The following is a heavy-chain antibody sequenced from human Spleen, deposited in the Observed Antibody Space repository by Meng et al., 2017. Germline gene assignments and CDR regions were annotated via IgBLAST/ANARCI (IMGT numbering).Heavy chain of an antibody. V-gene: IGHV4-34*01. D-gene: IGHD1-26*01. J-gene: IGHJ6*02. CDR3: ARARAMEATFYYYYCMDV. CDR1: AFSFSDSA. CDR2: INHSGST. Sequence: GSLRLSCAVSAFSFSDSAMSWIRQPPGKGLEWIGEINHSGSTNYNSSLKSRVTISVDTSKNQFSLKLSSVTAADTAVYYCARARAMEATFYYYYCMDVWGQGTTVTVSS.